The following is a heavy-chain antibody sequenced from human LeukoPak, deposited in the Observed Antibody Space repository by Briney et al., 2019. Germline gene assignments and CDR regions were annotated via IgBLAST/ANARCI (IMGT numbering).Heavy chain of an antibody. V-gene: IGHV3-23*01. Sequence: PGGSLRLSCAASGFRFNNYAMSWVRQAPGKGLEWVSGISDSGRSTYYADSVKGRFTISRDNSKNTVHLQMNNLRVDDTAVYFCVRHDSYIPYWGRGTLVTVSS. J-gene: IGHJ4*02. CDR2: ISDSGRST. CDR3: VRHDSYIPY. D-gene: IGHD5-18*01. CDR1: GFRFNNYA.